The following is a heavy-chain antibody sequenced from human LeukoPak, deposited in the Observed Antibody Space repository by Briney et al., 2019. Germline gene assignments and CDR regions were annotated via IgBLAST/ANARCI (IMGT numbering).Heavy chain of an antibody. Sequence: GGSLRLSCAASGFTFSSYSMNWVRQAPGKGLEWVSSISNSSSYIYYADSVKGRFTISRDNAKNSLYLQMNSLRAEDTAVYYCATRLRYFAWLFHDAFDIWGQGTMVTVSS. J-gene: IGHJ3*02. CDR2: ISNSSSYI. V-gene: IGHV3-21*01. D-gene: IGHD3-9*01. CDR3: ATRLRYFAWLFHDAFDI. CDR1: GFTFSSYS.